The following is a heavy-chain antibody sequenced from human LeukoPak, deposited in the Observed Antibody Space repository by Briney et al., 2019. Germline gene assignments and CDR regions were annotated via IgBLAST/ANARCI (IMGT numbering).Heavy chain of an antibody. CDR1: GGSISSGSYY. J-gene: IGHJ4*02. D-gene: IGHD6-19*01. CDR2: IYTSGST. V-gene: IGHV4-61*02. CDR3: ASGSGWYGIDY. Sequence: KASQTLSLTCTVSGGSISSGSYYWSWIRQPAGKGLEWIGRIYTSGSTNYNPSLKSRVTISVDTSKNQFSLKLSSVTAADTAVYYCASGSGWYGIDYWGQGTLVTVSS.